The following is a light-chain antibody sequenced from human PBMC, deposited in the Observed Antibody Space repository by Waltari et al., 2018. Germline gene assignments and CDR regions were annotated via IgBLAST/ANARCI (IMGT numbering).Light chain of an antibody. CDR1: QSIRSN. CDR2: GAS. Sequence: EIVMPQSPATLSVFPGELATLSCRASQSIRSNLAWYQHKPGQAPRLLIYGASTRATGIPARFSGSGSGTEFTLTISSLQSEDFAVYFCQQYDNWLGTFGQGTKVEIK. V-gene: IGKV3-15*01. J-gene: IGKJ1*01. CDR3: QQYDNWLGT.